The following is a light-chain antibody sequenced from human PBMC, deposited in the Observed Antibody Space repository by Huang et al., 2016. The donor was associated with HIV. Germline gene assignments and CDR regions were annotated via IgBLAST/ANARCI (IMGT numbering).Light chain of an antibody. CDR2: WAT. V-gene: IGKV4-1*01. J-gene: IGKJ1*01. CDR1: QSLLYSSNKKNY. Sequence: DIVMTQSPDSLTVSLGERATIHCNTSQSLLYSSNKKNYLNWYKQKPGLPPKLLIYWATARESGVPDRFSGSGSGTNYTLTIDGLQADDVAVYYCQQYYNSFWTFGQGTKVQIK. CDR3: QQYYNSFWT.